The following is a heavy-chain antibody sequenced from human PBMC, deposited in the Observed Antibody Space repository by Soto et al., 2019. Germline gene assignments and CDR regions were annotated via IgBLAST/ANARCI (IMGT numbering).Heavy chain of an antibody. CDR2: INAGNGNT. Sequence: EASVKVSCKTSGYTFTAYALHWVRQAPGQSLEWMGWINAGNGNTLYSQKFQGRVTITRDTSASAAYMELSGLRSEDTAMYYCARDSSAGAIFAFPYYKGMDVWGQGTTVTVSS. J-gene: IGHJ6*02. CDR3: ARDSSAGAIFAFPYYKGMDV. D-gene: IGHD3-3*01. V-gene: IGHV1-3*01. CDR1: GYTFTAYA.